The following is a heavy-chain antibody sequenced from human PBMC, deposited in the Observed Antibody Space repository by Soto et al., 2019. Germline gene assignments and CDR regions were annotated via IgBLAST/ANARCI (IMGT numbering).Heavy chain of an antibody. CDR3: ARGIGKRITTFRVVQAYMAH. J-gene: IGHJ4*02. CDR1: GYTFTSYD. D-gene: IGHD3-3*01. V-gene: IGHV1-8*01. CDR2: TNPNSGNT. Sequence: ASVKVSCKASGYTFTSYDVNWVRQATGQGLEWMGWTNPNSGNTGYAQKFHGRVTVSRNTSISTAYMELSGLRSEDTAVYYCARGIGKRITTFRVVQAYMAHWGQATLVTVSS.